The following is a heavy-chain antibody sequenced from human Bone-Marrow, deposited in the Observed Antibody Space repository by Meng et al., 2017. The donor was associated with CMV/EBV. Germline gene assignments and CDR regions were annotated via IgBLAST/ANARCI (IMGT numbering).Heavy chain of an antibody. CDR1: GYISIGYY. V-gene: IGHV1-2*02. CDR2: INPNSGGT. Sequence: ASVKVSCKASGYISIGYYMHWVRQAPGQGLEWMGLINPNSGGTNYAQKLQGRVTMTTDTSTSTAYMKLMSLRSDDTAVYYCARDVPEISYCGCDCPSDYWGQGTLVTVSS. CDR3: ARDVPEISYCGCDCPSDY. J-gene: IGHJ4*02. D-gene: IGHD2-21*01.